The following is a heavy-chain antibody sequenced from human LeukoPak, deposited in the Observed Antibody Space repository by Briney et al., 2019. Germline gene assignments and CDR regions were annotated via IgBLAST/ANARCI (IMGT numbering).Heavy chain of an antibody. CDR1: GGSFSGYY. Sequence: SETLSLTCAVYGGSFSGYYWSWIRQPPGKGLEWIGEINHRGNTNYNPSLKSRVTMSVDTSKNQFSLELRSVTAADTAVYYCARGDAISITRFRPRPYLDYWGQGTLSPSPQ. V-gene: IGHV4-34*01. D-gene: IGHD1-20*01. CDR3: ARGDAISITRFRPRPYLDY. J-gene: IGHJ4*02. CDR2: INHRGNT.